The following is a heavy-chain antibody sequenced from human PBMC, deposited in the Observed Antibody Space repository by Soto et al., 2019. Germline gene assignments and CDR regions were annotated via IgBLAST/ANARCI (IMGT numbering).Heavy chain of an antibody. CDR2: FNAGGGT. J-gene: IGHJ6*02. V-gene: IGHV4-34*01. D-gene: IGHD5-12*01. Sequence: SETLSLTCEVSGGRFSGYYLNWIRQSPGKGLEWIGQFNAGGGTNYNPSLKSRVTISEDASKNQSFPKLRSVTAADTAVYYCAREEAPQWLTKGYNGMDVWGQGTTVTVS. CDR3: AREEAPQWLTKGYNGMDV. CDR1: GGRFSGYY.